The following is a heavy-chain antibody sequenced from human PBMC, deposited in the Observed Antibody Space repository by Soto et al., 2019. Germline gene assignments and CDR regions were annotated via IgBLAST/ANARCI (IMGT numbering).Heavy chain of an antibody. Sequence: GGSLRLSCAASGFTFSNAWMSWVRQAPGKGLEWVGRIKSKTDGGTTDYAAPVKGRFTISRDDSKNTLYLQMNSLKTEDTAVYYCTTAVSYSSGWQFDYWGQGTLVTVSS. V-gene: IGHV3-15*01. CDR2: IKSKTDGGTT. J-gene: IGHJ4*02. D-gene: IGHD6-19*01. CDR1: GFTFSNAW. CDR3: TTAVSYSSGWQFDY.